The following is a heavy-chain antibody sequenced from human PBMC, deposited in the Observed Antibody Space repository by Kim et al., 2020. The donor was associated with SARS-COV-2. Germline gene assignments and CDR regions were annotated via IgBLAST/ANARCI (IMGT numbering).Heavy chain of an antibody. CDR1: GGTFSSYA. Sequence: SVKVSCKASGGTFSSYAISWVRQAPGQGLEWMGRIIPILGIANYAQKFQGRVTITADKSTSTAYMELSSLRSEDTAVYYCARPDPLARNCTNGVCRVWRDAFDIWGQGTMVTVSS. D-gene: IGHD2-8*01. V-gene: IGHV1-69*04. CDR3: ARPDPLARNCTNGVCRVWRDAFDI. CDR2: IIPILGIA. J-gene: IGHJ3*02.